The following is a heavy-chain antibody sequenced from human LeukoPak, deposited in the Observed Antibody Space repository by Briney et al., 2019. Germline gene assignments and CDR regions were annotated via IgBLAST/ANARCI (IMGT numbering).Heavy chain of an antibody. CDR3: AAGRGIVAPTGFDY. CDR2: IIPMLDIQ. CDR1: GGTFSSYV. V-gene: IGHV1-69*04. J-gene: IGHJ4*02. Sequence: SVKVSCKASGGTFSSYVITWVRQAPGQGLEWMGRIIPMLDIQNYAQKFQGRVTITRDMSTSTAYMELSSLRSEDTAVYYCAAGRGIVAPTGFDYWGQGTLVTVSS. D-gene: IGHD5-12*01.